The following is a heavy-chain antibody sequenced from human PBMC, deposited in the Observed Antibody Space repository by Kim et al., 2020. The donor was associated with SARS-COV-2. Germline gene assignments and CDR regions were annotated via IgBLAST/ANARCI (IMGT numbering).Heavy chain of an antibody. CDR1: GYTFTGYY. CDR2: INPNSGGT. J-gene: IGHJ5*02. V-gene: IGHV1-2*02. D-gene: IGHD3-10*01. Sequence: ASVKVSCKASGYTFTGYYMHWVRQAPGQGLEWMGWINPNSGGTNYAQKFQGRVTMTRDTSISTAYMELSRLRSDDTAVYYCARVDSYYGSGSYGWFDPWGQGTLVTVSS. CDR3: ARVDSYYGSGSYGWFDP.